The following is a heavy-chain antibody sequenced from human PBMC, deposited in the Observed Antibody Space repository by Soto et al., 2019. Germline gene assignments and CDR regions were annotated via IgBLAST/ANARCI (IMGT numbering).Heavy chain of an antibody. CDR1: GYTFTSYA. V-gene: IGHV1-3*01. D-gene: IGHD2-2*01. Sequence: ASGKVSCKASGYTFTSYAMHWVRQAPGQRLEWMGWINAGNGNTKYSQKFQGRVTITRDTSASTAYMELSSLRSEDTAVYYCAAGAVPAAGTAADYYGMDVWGQGTTVTAP. CDR2: INAGNGNT. CDR3: AAGAVPAAGTAADYYGMDV. J-gene: IGHJ6*02.